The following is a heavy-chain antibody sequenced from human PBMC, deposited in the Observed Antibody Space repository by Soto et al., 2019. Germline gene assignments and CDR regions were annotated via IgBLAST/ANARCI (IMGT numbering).Heavy chain of an antibody. CDR1: GGTFGNSA. V-gene: IGHV1-69*12. CDR3: ARDKDRQQLGGNYYYGIEV. CDR2: SSPIIPTP. J-gene: IGHJ6*02. Sequence: QVQLVQSGAEVKKPGSSVTVSCKASGGTFGNSAISWGRQAPGQELELMGGSSPIIPTPDYAQKFQGGVTITADESTSTAYMELTSLRSEDTAVYYCARDKDRQQLGGNYYYGIEVWGQGTTVNVSS. D-gene: IGHD3-3*02.